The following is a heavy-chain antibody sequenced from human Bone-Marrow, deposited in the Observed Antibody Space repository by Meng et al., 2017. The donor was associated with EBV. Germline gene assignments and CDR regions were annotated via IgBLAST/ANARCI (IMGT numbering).Heavy chain of an antibody. D-gene: IGHD3-10*01. CDR3: ASESGRGFTPDY. V-gene: IGHV1-2*06. CDR1: GYTFTGYY. J-gene: IGHJ4*02. Sequence: VQSGAEVKQPGASVKVSCKASGYTFTGYYMHWVRQAPGQGLEWMGRINTNSGDTDYAQRFQGRVTMTRDTSISTAYMDLSNLRSDDTAMYYCASESGRGFTPDYWGQGTLVTVSS. CDR2: INTNSGDT.